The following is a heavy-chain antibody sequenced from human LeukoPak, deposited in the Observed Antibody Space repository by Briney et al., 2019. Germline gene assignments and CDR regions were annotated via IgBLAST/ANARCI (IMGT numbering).Heavy chain of an antibody. CDR1: GFTVSSNY. J-gene: IGHJ3*02. D-gene: IGHD3-10*01. V-gene: IGHV3-53*01. Sequence: PGRSLRLSCAASGFTVSSNYMSWVRQAPGKGLEWVSVIYSGGSTYYADSVKGRFTISRDNSKNTLYLQMNSLRAEDTAVYYCARDLGNYYGSGSQPGAFDIWGQGTMVTVSS. CDR3: ARDLGNYYGSGSQPGAFDI. CDR2: IYSGGST.